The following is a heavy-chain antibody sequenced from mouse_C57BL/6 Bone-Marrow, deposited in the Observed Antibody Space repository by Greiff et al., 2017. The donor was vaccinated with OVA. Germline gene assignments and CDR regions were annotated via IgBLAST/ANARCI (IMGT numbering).Heavy chain of an antibody. Sequence: QVQLQQPGAELVKPGASVKLSCKASGYTFTSYWMHWVKQRPGQGLEWIGMIHPNSGSTNYNEKFKSKATLTVDKSSSTAYMQLSSLTSEDSAVYYCARTPITTVVATDYWGQGTTLTVSS. J-gene: IGHJ2*01. CDR1: GYTFTSYW. CDR3: ARTPITTVVATDY. CDR2: IHPNSGST. D-gene: IGHD1-1*01. V-gene: IGHV1-64*01.